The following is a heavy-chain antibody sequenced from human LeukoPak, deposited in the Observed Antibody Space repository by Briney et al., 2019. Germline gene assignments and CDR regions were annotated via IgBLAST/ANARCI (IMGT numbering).Heavy chain of an antibody. J-gene: IGHJ4*02. Sequence: PSETLSLTCTVSGGSISSYYWSWIRQPPGKGLEWIGHIYTSGSTNYNPSLKSRVTMSVDTSKNQFSLKLSSVTAADTAVYYCARLSIPGYFVDYWGQGTLVTVSS. V-gene: IGHV4-4*07. CDR1: GGSISSYY. D-gene: IGHD3-22*01. CDR3: ARLSIPGYFVDY. CDR2: IYTSGST.